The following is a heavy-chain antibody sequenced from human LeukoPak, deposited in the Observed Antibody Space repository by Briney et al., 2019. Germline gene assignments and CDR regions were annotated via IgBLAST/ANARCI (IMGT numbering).Heavy chain of an antibody. CDR2: ISYDGSNK. CDR3: AKGVTTGY. Sequence: GRSLRLSCAASGFTFSSYGMHWVRQAPGKGLEWVAAISYDGSNKYYADSVKGRFTISRDNSKNTLYLQMNSLRAEDTAVYYCAKGVTTGYWGQGTLVTVSS. CDR1: GFTFSSYG. J-gene: IGHJ4*02. V-gene: IGHV3-30*18. D-gene: IGHD4-17*01.